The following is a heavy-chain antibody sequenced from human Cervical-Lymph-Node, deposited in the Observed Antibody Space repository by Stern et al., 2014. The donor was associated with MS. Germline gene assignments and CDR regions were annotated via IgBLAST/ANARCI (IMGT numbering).Heavy chain of an antibody. CDR2: IDWNDKT. CDR1: GFSFITSGTR. Sequence: QITLKESGPALVKPTQTLKLTCSFSGFSFITSGTRVSWIRQPPGRALEWLARIDWNDKTFYNSSQLTRLSISKDTSKNQVVLTMTNVDPVDTATYYCARMMGSGYRHYFDYWGQGIPVTVSS. V-gene: IGHV2-70*04. CDR3: ARMMGSGYRHYFDY. D-gene: IGHD3-3*01. J-gene: IGHJ4*02.